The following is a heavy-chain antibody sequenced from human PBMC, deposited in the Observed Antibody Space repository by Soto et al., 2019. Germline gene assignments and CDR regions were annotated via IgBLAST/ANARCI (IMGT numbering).Heavy chain of an antibody. V-gene: IGHV3-48*03. CDR1: GFTFSSYE. CDR3: PRRGPFHIGSGSYLDY. J-gene: IGHJ4*02. CDR2: ISSSGSTI. Sequence: PGGSLRLSCAASGFTFSSYEMNWARQAPGKGLEWVSYISSSGSTIHYADSVRGRFTISRDNAKNSLYLQMNSLRAEDTAVYYCPRRGPFHIGSGSYLDYWGQGTLVTVSS. D-gene: IGHD3-10*01.